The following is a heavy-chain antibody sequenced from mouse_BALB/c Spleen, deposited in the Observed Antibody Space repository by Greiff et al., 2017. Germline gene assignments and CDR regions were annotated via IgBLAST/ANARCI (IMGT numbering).Heavy chain of an antibody. J-gene: IGHJ2*01. Sequence: VQLQQSGAELVRPGALVELSCKASGFNIKDYYMHWVKQRPEQGLEWIGWIDPENGNTIYDPKFQGKASITADTSSNTAYLQLSSLTSEDTAVYYCARRGYLDYWGQGTTLTVSS. CDR1: GFNIKDYY. CDR3: ARRGYLDY. CDR2: IDPENGNT. V-gene: IGHV14-1*02.